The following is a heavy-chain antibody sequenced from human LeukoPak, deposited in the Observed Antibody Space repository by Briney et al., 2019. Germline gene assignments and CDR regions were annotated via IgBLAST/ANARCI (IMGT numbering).Heavy chain of an antibody. CDR3: ARCTTGRTFGSLREIKRSREIDY. Sequence: PGGSLRLSCAASGFTFSSYWMSWVRQAPGKGLEWVANIKEDGSEKFHVDSVRGRFTISRDNAKNSLYLQMNSLRVEDTAVYYCARCTTGRTFGSLREIKRSREIDYWGQGTLVTVSS. V-gene: IGHV3-7*01. D-gene: IGHD1-1*01. CDR1: GFTFSSYW. CDR2: IKEDGSEK. J-gene: IGHJ4*02.